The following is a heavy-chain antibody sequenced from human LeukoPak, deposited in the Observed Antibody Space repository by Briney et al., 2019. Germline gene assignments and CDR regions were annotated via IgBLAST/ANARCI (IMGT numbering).Heavy chain of an antibody. Sequence: GGSLRLSCAASGFTFSSYSMSWVRQAPGKGLEWVSNIDSGGRTYFGDSVKGRFTISRDDSKNTLYLQMSSLRGEDTAVYYCAKTVVGAGWNYFDYWGQGTLVTVSS. V-gene: IGHV3-23*01. CDR1: GFTFSSYS. D-gene: IGHD3-9*01. CDR3: AKTVVGAGWNYFDY. J-gene: IGHJ4*02. CDR2: IDSGGRT.